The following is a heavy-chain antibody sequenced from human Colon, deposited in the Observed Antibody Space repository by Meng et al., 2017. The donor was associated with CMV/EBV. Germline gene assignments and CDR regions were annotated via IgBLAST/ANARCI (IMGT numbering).Heavy chain of an antibody. Sequence: GESLKISCAASGFTFSDHYIDWVRQAPGKGLEWVGRIRNKGNSYTTLYAASVEGRFTVSRDDSKNSVFLQMNSLKTEDTAVYYCARVRKGMVGQTTFDYWGQGTLVTVSS. D-gene: IGHD1-26*01. J-gene: IGHJ4*02. V-gene: IGHV3-72*01. CDR1: GFTFSDHY. CDR2: IRNKGNSYTT. CDR3: ARVRKGMVGQTTFDY.